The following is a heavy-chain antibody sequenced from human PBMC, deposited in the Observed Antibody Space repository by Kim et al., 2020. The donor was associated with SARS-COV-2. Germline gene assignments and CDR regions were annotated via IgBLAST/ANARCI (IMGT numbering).Heavy chain of an antibody. CDR1: GDSIRSSTYW. CDR2: IHSTGAT. D-gene: IGHD3-22*01. Sequence: SETLSLTCNVSGDSIRSSTYWWGWIRQPPGKGLEWIATIHSTGATYYSPSLKSRITASVDTSENQFSLKLTSMTAADTAVYYCARHDYTSYYWDNWGQGTLVTVSS. CDR3: ARHDYTSYYWDN. V-gene: IGHV4-39*01. J-gene: IGHJ4*02.